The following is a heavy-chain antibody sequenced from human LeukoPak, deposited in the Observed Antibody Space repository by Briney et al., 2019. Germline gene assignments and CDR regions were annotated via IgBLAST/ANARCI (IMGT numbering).Heavy chain of an antibody. CDR3: ARVLHKRNYDSSVYYGY. J-gene: IGHJ4*02. CDR2: ISSSSTYK. V-gene: IGHV3-21*01. D-gene: IGHD3-22*01. Sequence: GGSLRLSCAASGFTFSSYSMSWVSQGPGKGLEWVSSISSSSTYKYYAGSVKGRFTISRDNAKNSLYLQMNSLRAEDTAVYYCARVLHKRNYDSSVYYGYWGQGTLVTISS. CDR1: GFTFSSYS.